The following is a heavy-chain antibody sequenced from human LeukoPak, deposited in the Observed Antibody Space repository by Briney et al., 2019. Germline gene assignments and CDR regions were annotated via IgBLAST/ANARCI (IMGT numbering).Heavy chain of an antibody. CDR1: GFTVSSNY. CDR3: ARDLDSSGYYHAFDI. D-gene: IGHD3-22*01. Sequence: PGGSLRLSCAASGFTVSSNYMSWVRQAPGKGLEWVSVIYSGGSTYYADSVKGRFTISRDNSKNTLYLQMNRLRAEDTAVYYCARDLDSSGYYHAFDIWGQGTMVTVSS. J-gene: IGHJ3*02. V-gene: IGHV3-53*01. CDR2: IYSGGST.